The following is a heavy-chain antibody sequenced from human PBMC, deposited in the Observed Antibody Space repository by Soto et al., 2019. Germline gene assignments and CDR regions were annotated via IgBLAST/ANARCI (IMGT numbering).Heavy chain of an antibody. J-gene: IGHJ4*02. CDR3: ARSSWFQSLRAALGY. CDR1: GASISGYY. Sequence: QMQLHQWGAGLLKPSETLSLTCDVSGASISGYYWTWIRQPPGKGLEWIGEIDHSGSTNYNPSLKSRVTISGDTSKSQVSLQLTSMTAADTAIYYCARSSWFQSLRAALGYWGQGTLVTVS. V-gene: IGHV4-34*01. D-gene: IGHD6-25*01. CDR2: IDHSGST.